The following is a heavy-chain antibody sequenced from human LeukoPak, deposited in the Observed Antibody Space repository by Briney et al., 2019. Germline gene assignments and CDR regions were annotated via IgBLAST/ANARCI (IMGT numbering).Heavy chain of an antibody. D-gene: IGHD1-26*01. CDR2: IKSKTDGGTT. CDR3: ARVVGATSDAFDI. V-gene: IGHV3-15*07. Sequence: GGSLRLSCAASGFTFSNAWMNWVRQAPGKGLEWVGRIKSKTDGGTTDYAAPVKGRFTISRDDSKNTPYLQMNSLRAEDTAVYYCARVVGATSDAFDIWGQGTMVTVSS. J-gene: IGHJ3*02. CDR1: GFTFSNAW.